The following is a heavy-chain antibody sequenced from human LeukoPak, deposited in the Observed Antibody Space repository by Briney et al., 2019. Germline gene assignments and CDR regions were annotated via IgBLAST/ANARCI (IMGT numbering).Heavy chain of an antibody. J-gene: IGHJ4*02. D-gene: IGHD3-9*01. CDR1: GFTFSNYA. Sequence: GGSLRLSCAASGFTFSNYAMSWVRQAPGKGLGWVSAITGSGGNTYYADSVKGRFTISRDNSKNTVFLQMDSLRAEDTAVYYCAKWGDYDVLTGYYVSDYWGQGTLVTVSS. CDR3: AKWGDYDVLTGYYVSDY. V-gene: IGHV3-23*01. CDR2: ITGSGGNT.